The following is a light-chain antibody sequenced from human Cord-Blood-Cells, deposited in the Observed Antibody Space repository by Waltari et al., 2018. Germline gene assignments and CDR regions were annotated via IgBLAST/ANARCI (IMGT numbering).Light chain of an antibody. CDR2: YDS. CDR1: NIGSKS. V-gene: IGLV3-21*04. Sequence: SYVLTQPTSVSVAPGKTARITCGGNNIGSKSVHWYQQKPGQAHVLVIYYDSDRPSGSPERFSGSNSGNTATLTISRVEAGDEADYYCQVWDSSSDHRVFGGGTKLTVL. J-gene: IGLJ3*02. CDR3: QVWDSSSDHRV.